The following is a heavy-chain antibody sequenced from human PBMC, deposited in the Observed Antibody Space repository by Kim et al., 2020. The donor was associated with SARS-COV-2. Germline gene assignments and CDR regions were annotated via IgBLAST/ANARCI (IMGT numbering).Heavy chain of an antibody. V-gene: IGHV3-7*01. D-gene: IGHD6-13*01. CDR3: ATTYSSSWYFDY. J-gene: IGHJ4*02. Sequence: YYVDYVKGRFTISRDNAKNSLYLQMNSLRAEDTAVYYCATTYSSSWYFDYWGQGTLVTVSS.